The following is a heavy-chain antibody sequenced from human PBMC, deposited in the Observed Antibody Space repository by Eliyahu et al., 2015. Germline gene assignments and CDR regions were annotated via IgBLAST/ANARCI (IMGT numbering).Heavy chain of an antibody. V-gene: IGHV1-58*01. J-gene: IGHJ3*02. Sequence: QMQLVQSGPEVKKPGTSVKVSCXASGFXFXSSXVQWVRXAXGQRLEWIGWIVVGSGNTNYAQKFQERVTITRDMSTSTAYMELSSLRSEDTAVYYCAATYCGGDCYPYGAFDIWGQGTMVTVSS. CDR1: GFXFXSSX. CDR3: AATYCGGDCYPYGAFDI. D-gene: IGHD2-21*02. CDR2: IVVGSGNT.